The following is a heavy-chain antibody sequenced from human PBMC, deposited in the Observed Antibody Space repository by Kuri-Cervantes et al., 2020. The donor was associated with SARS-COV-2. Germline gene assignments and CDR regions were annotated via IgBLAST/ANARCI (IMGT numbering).Heavy chain of an antibody. CDR2: ISGSGGST. Sequence: GESLKISCAASGFTFSGYAMSWVRQAPGKGLEWVSAISGSGGSTYYADSVKGRFTISRDNSKNTLYLQRNSLRAEDTTVYYCAKDQRVVPAAIWYFQHWGQGTRVTVSS. V-gene: IGHV3-23*01. J-gene: IGHJ1*01. D-gene: IGHD2-2*02. CDR1: GFTFSGYA. CDR3: AKDQRVVPAAIWYFQH.